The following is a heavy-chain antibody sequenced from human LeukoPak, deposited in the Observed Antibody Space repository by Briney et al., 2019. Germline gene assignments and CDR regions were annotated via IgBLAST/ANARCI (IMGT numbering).Heavy chain of an antibody. Sequence: PGGSLRLSCAASGFTFSTYWMSWVRQAPGKGLGWVANINRDGSEKYYVDSVKGRFTISRDNAKNSLYLQMNSLRAEDTAVYYCAREAWRVFDYWGQGTLATVSS. J-gene: IGHJ4*02. CDR3: AREAWRVFDY. CDR2: INRDGSEK. V-gene: IGHV3-7*03. CDR1: GFTFSTYW.